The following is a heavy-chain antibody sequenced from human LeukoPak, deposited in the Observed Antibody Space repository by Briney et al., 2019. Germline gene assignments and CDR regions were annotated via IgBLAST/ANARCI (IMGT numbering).Heavy chain of an antibody. CDR3: ARHALPSTYYYDSSEGWHFDY. V-gene: IGHV4-59*08. CDR2: IFYSGSP. D-gene: IGHD3-22*01. J-gene: IGHJ4*02. Sequence: SETLSLTCTVSGGSISSYYWSWIRQPPGKGLEWIGNIFYSGSPNYNPSLKSRVTVSFDTSKNQFSLNLSYVTAADTAVYYCARHALPSTYYYDSSEGWHFDYWGQGTLVTVSS. CDR1: GGSISSYY.